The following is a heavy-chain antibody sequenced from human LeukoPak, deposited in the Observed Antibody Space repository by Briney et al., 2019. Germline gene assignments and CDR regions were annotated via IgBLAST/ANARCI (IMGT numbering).Heavy chain of an antibody. Sequence: PRGSLRLSCAASGFTVSSNYMSWVRQAPGKGLEWVSVIYSGGSTYYANSVKGRFAISRDNSKNTLYLQMNSLRAEDTAVYYCARDSRDGYSHDAFDIWGQGTMVIVSS. J-gene: IGHJ3*02. CDR2: IYSGGST. D-gene: IGHD5-24*01. CDR1: GFTVSSNY. CDR3: ARDSRDGYSHDAFDI. V-gene: IGHV3-53*01.